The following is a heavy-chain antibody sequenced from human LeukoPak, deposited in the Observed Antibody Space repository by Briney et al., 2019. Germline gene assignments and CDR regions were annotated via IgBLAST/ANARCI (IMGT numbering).Heavy chain of an antibody. D-gene: IGHD4-17*01. J-gene: IGHJ4*02. CDR2: ISGSGGDT. Sequence: PGGSLRLSCVASVFTFNTYAMSWVRQAPGKGLEWVSGISGSGGDTYYADSVKGRFTISRDNSKNTLYLQMNSLRAEDTAVYYCAKDLTFYGDYDFDYWGQGTLVTVSS. CDR1: VFTFNTYA. CDR3: AKDLTFYGDYDFDY. V-gene: IGHV3-23*01.